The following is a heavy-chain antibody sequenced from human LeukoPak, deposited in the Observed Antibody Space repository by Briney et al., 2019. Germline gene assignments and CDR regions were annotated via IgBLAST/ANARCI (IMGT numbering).Heavy chain of an antibody. CDR1: GGSISSSSYY. J-gene: IGHJ5*02. Sequence: PSETLSLTCTVSGGSISSSSYYWGWIRQPPGKGLEWIGSIYYTGSTYCNPSLKSRVTISIDTSKNQFSLKLSSVTAADTAVYFCASGSANWFDPWGQGTLVTVSS. CDR2: IYYTGST. D-gene: IGHD1-26*01. V-gene: IGHV4-39*01. CDR3: ASGSANWFDP.